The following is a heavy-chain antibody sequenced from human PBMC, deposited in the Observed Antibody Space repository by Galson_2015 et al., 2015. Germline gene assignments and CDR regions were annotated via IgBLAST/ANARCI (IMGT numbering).Heavy chain of an antibody. J-gene: IGHJ6*03. CDR1: GFTVSSTY. CDR3: ARGGSTSTYYYYYTDV. D-gene: IGHD2/OR15-2a*01. Sequence: SLRLSCAASGFTVSSTYMSWVRQAPGKGLEWVSFIHTGGSTYYADSVKGRFTISRDKSKNTLYLQMNSLRADDTAVYYCARGGSTSTYYYYYTDVWGKGTTVTVSS. CDR2: IHTGGST. V-gene: IGHV3-53*01.